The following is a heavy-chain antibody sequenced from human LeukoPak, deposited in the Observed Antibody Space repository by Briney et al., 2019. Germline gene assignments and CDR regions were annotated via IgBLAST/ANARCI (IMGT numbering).Heavy chain of an antibody. CDR3: ARQARVAVAGTPSDAFDI. V-gene: IGHV1-18*01. CDR1: GYTFTSYD. CDR2: ISAYNGNT. Sequence: GASVKVSCKASGYTFTSYDISWVRQAPGQGLEWMGWISAYNGNTNYAQKLQGRVTMTTDTSTSTAYMELRSLRSDDTAVYYCARQARVAVAGTPSDAFDIWGQGTMVTVSS. J-gene: IGHJ3*02. D-gene: IGHD6-19*01.